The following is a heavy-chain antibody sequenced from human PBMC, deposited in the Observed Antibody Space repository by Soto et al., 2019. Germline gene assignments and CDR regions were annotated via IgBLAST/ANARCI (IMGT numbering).Heavy chain of an antibody. CDR3: ARSIVVVTALDY. Sequence: QVQLVQSGAEEKKPGASVKVSCKASGYTFTSYAMHWVRQAPGQRLEWMGWINAGNGNTKYSQKFQGRVSISRNXSASTAYMELSSLRSEDTAVYYCARSIVVVTALDYWGQGTLVTVSS. CDR2: INAGNGNT. J-gene: IGHJ4*02. D-gene: IGHD2-21*02. V-gene: IGHV1-3*05. CDR1: GYTFTSYA.